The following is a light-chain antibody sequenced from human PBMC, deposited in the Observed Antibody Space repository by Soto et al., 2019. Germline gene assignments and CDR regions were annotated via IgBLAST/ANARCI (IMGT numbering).Light chain of an antibody. V-gene: IGLV2-11*01. J-gene: IGLJ2*01. CDR2: NVS. CDR3: CSCAGFYSLL. CDR1: SSDVGGYDY. Sequence: QSALTQPRSVSGSPGQSVTISCTGTSSDVGGYDYVSWYQQHPGKAPKLMIDNVSQRPSGVPDRFSGSKSGYTASLTISGLQAEDEADYYCCSCAGFYSLLFGGGTKLTVL.